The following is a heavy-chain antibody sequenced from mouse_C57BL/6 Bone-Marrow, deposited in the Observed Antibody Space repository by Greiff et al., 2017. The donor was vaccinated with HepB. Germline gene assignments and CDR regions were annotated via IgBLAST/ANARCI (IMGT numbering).Heavy chain of an antibody. D-gene: IGHD1-1*01. CDR3: ARTFTTVVAEYYFDY. CDR2: IYPRSGNT. CDR1: GYTFTSYG. V-gene: IGHV1-81*01. Sequence: QVQLQQSGAELARPGASVKLSCKASGYTFTSYGISWVKQSTGQGLEWIGEIYPRSGNTYYNEKFKGKATLTADKSSSTAYMELRSLTSEDSAVYFCARTFTTVVAEYYFDYWGQGTTLTVSS. J-gene: IGHJ2*01.